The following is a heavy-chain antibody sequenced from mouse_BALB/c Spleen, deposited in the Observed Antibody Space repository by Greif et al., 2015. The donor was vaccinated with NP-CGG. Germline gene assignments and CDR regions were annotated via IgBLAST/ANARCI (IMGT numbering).Heavy chain of an antibody. Sequence: VQLQQSGAELVRPGALVKLSCKASGFNIKDYYMHWVEQRPEQGLEWIGWIDPENGNTIYDPKFQGKASITADTSSNPAYLQLSSLTSEDSAVYYCASSYRYGHWFAYWGQGTLVTVSA. V-gene: IGHV14-1*02. CDR3: ASSYRYGHWFAY. CDR1: GFNIKDYY. D-gene: IGHD2-14*01. CDR2: IDPENGNT. J-gene: IGHJ3*01.